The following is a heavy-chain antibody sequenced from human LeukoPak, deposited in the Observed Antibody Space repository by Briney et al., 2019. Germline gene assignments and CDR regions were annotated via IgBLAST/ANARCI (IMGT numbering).Heavy chain of an antibody. D-gene: IGHD3-9*01. V-gene: IGHV4-31*03. CDR1: GGSISSGGYY. J-gene: IGHJ4*02. Sequence: PSQTLSLTCTVSGGSISSGGYYWSWIRQHPGKGLEWIGYIYYSGSTYYKPSLKSRVTISVDTSKNQFSLKLSSVTAADTAVYYCARGRFYYDILTGYHDYWGQGTLVTVSS. CDR2: IYYSGST. CDR3: ARGRFYYDILTGYHDY.